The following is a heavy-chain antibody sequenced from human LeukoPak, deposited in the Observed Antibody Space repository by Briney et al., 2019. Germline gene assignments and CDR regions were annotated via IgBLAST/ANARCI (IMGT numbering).Heavy chain of an antibody. CDR3: AKGKASGWYIVDY. V-gene: IGHV3-7*03. CDR1: GFTFSSYW. CDR2: IKQDGSEK. Sequence: GGSRRLSCAASGFTFSSYWMSWVRQAPGKGLEWVANIKQDGSEKYYVDSVKGRFTISRDNSKNTLYLQMNSLRAEDTAVYYCAKGKASGWYIVDYWGQGTLVTVSS. D-gene: IGHD6-19*01. J-gene: IGHJ4*02.